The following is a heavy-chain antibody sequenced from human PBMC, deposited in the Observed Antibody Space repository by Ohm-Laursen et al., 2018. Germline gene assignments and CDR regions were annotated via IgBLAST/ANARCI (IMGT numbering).Heavy chain of an antibody. V-gene: IGHV1-8*01. CDR2: MNPNSGNT. D-gene: IGHD6-19*01. CDR3: ARGIAVAIIYYFDY. CDR1: GYTFTSYD. J-gene: IGHJ4*02. Sequence: ASVKVSCKASGYTFTSYDINWVRQATGQGLEWMGWMNPNSGNTGYAQKFQGRVTITADKSTTTAYMELSSLRSEDTAVYYCARGIAVAIIYYFDYWGQGTLVTVSS.